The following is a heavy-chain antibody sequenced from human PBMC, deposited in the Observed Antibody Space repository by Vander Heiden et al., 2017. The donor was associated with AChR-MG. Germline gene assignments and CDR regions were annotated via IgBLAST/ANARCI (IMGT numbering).Heavy chain of an antibody. Sequence: QVQLVQSGAEAKKPGASVKVSCKASGYTFTSYDINWVRQATGQGLEWMGWMNPNSGNTGYAQKFQGRVTMTRNTSISTAYMELSSLRSEDTAVYYCARHTVKGRGTRERYMDVWGKGTTVTVSS. V-gene: IGHV1-8*01. D-gene: IGHD2-2*01. J-gene: IGHJ6*03. CDR3: ARHTVKGRGTRERYMDV. CDR1: GYTFTSYD. CDR2: MNPNSGNT.